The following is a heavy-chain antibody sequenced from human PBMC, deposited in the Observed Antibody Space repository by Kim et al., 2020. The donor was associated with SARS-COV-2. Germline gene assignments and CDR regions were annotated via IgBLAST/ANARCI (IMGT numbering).Heavy chain of an antibody. CDR3: AREGYSSGWYDYFDY. D-gene: IGHD6-19*01. V-gene: IGHV1-3*01. J-gene: IGHJ4*02. Sequence: QKFQGRVTITRDTSASTAYMELSSLRSEDTAVYYCAREGYSSGWYDYFDYWGQGTLVTVSS.